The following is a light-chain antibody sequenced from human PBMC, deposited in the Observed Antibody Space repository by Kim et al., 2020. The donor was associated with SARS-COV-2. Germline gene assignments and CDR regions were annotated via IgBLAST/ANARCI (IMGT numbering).Light chain of an antibody. CDR3: LSADSSSTWVV. CDR2: KDT. CDR1: GLPKQF. Sequence: SYELTQPPSVSVSPGQTARITCSGNGLPKQFASWYQQRPGQAPVLLIYKDTERPSGIPERFSGSSSGTTVTLTISGVRAEDEADYYCLSADSSSTWVVFGGGTQLTVL. J-gene: IGLJ2*01. V-gene: IGLV3-25*03.